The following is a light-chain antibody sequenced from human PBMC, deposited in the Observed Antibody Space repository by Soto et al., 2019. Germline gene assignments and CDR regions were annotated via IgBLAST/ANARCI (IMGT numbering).Light chain of an antibody. CDR1: QSVSSY. Sequence: EIVLTQSPVTLSLSPGERATLSCRASQSVSSYLAWYQQKPGQAPRLLIYGASTRATGFPARFSGSGSGTEFTLTISSLQSEDFAIYYCQQYNNWPWTFGQGTKVDIK. J-gene: IGKJ1*01. CDR2: GAS. V-gene: IGKV3-15*01. CDR3: QQYNNWPWT.